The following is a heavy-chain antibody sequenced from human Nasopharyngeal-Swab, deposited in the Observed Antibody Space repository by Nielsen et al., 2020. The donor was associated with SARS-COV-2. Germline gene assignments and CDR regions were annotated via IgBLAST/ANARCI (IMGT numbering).Heavy chain of an antibody. CDR2: IDWDDDK. CDR1: GFSLSTSGMC. Sequence: SGPTLVKPTQTLTLTCTFSGFSLSTSGMCVSWIRQPPGKALEWLALIDWDDDKYYSTSLKTRLTISKDTSKNQVVLTMTNVDPVDTATYYCARIRCGYSYGNYFDYWGQGTLVTVSS. CDR3: ARIRCGYSYGNYFDY. V-gene: IGHV2-70*01. D-gene: IGHD5-18*01. J-gene: IGHJ4*02.